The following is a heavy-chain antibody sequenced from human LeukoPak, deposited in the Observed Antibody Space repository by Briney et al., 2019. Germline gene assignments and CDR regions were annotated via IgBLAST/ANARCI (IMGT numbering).Heavy chain of an antibody. CDR2: ANRDGSET. V-gene: IGHV3-7*03. J-gene: IGHJ6*02. CDR3: ARNNGMDV. CDR1: GFALSSHW. Sequence: GGSLRLSCAASGFALSSHWMTWVRQVPGRGPEWVANANRDGSETYYLDSVKGRFTISKDNAKNSLYLQMNSLRAEDTALYHCARNNGMDVWGQGTTVIVSS.